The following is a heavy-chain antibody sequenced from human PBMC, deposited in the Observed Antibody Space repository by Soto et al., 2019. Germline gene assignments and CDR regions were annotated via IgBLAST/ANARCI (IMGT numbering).Heavy chain of an antibody. V-gene: IGHV1-69*13. Sequence: SVKVSCKASGGTFSSYAISWVRQAPGQGLEWMGGIIPIFGTANYAQKFQGRVTITADESTSTAYMELSSVTAADTAVYYFARVRRIAAAGTLHNWFDPWGQGTLVTVSS. CDR2: IIPIFGTA. CDR3: ARVRRIAAAGTLHNWFDP. D-gene: IGHD6-13*01. J-gene: IGHJ5*02. CDR1: GGTFSSYA.